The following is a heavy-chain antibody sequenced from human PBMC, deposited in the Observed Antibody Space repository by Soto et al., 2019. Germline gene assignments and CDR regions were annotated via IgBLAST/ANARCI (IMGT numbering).Heavy chain of an antibody. J-gene: IGHJ4*02. V-gene: IGHV3-15*01. Sequence: PGGSPRLSCAASGFTFSNAWMSWVRQAPGKGLEWVGRIKSKTDGETTDYAAPVKGRFTISRDDSKNTLYLQMNSLKTEDTAVYYCTTLYQGISNWGQGTLVTVSS. D-gene: IGHD1-20*01. CDR1: GFTFSNAW. CDR2: IKSKTDGETT. CDR3: TTLYQGISN.